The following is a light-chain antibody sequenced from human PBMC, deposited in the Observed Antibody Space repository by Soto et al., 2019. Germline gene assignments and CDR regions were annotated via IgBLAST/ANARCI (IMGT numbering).Light chain of an antibody. V-gene: IGKV3-15*01. CDR2: RTS. CDR1: QSVSSSY. J-gene: IGKJ2*01. CDR3: QQYNNWPPYT. Sequence: EIVMTQSPATLSVSPGERATFSCRASQSVSSSYLAWYQQKPGQAPRLLMFRTSSRATGFPARFSGSGSGTEFTLTISSLQSEDYAVYYCQQYNNWPPYTFGQGTKVDI.